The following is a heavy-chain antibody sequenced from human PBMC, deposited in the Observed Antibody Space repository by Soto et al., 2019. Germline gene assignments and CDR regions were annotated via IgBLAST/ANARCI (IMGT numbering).Heavy chain of an antibody. D-gene: IGHD6-19*01. CDR2: ISAYNGNT. Sequence: ASVKFSCKASGYTFTSYGISWVRQAPGQGLEWMGWISAYNGNTNYAQKLQGRVTMTTDTSTSTAYMELRSLRSDDTAVYYCARDPPYSSGWYAGFDPWGQGTLVTVSS. CDR1: GYTFTSYG. CDR3: ARDPPYSSGWYAGFDP. V-gene: IGHV1-18*01. J-gene: IGHJ5*02.